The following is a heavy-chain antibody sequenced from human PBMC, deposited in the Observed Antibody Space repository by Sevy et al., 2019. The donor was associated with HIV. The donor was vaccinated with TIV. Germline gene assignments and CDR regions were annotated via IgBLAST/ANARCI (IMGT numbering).Heavy chain of an antibody. CDR1: GFTVSSNY. CDR2: IYSGGST. V-gene: IGHV3-53*01. D-gene: IGHD6-19*01. J-gene: IGHJ4*02. CDR3: AFGVRQWLASTYFDY. Sequence: GGSLRLSCAASGFTVSSNYMSWVRQAPGKGLEWVSVIYSGGSTYYADSVKGRFTISRDNSKNTLYLQMNSLRAEDTAVYYCAFGVRQWLASTYFDYWGQGTLVTVSS.